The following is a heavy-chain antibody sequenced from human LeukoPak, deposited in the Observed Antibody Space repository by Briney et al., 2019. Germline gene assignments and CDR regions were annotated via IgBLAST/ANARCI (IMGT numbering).Heavy chain of an antibody. J-gene: IGHJ4*02. Sequence: GGSLRLSCAASGFTFSSYATNWVRQAPGKGLEWVSAISGSGGSTYYADSVRGRFTISTDNSKNTLHLQMNSLRAEDTAVYYCASFRVITREDWGQGTLVTVSS. V-gene: IGHV3-23*01. CDR3: ASFRVITRED. CDR2: ISGSGGST. D-gene: IGHD1-26*01. CDR1: GFTFSSYA.